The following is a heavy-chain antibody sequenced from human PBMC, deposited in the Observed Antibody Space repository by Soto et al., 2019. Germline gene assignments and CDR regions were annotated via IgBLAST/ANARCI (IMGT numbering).Heavy chain of an antibody. CDR3: ARGEFLSYDDY. V-gene: IGHV1-3*01. J-gene: IGHJ4*02. CDR2: INAGNGNT. Sequence: QVQLVQSGAEVKKPGASVKVSCKASGYTFTSYAMHWVRQAPGQRLEWMGWINAGNGNTKYSQKFQGRVTITRDTSASTAYMELSSLRSDDTAVYYCARGEFLSYDDYWGQGTLVTVSS. CDR1: GYTFTSYA. D-gene: IGHD3-16*01.